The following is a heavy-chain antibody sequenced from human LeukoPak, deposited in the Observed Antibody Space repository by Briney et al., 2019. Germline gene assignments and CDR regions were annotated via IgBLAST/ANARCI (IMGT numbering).Heavy chain of an antibody. D-gene: IGHD6-13*01. J-gene: IGHJ4*02. Sequence: GESLKISCKGSGYSFTSYWISWVRQMPGKGLEWMGIIYPGDSDTRYSPSFQGQVTISAHTSISTAYLQWSSLKASDTAMYYCARKAAAGRFEYYFDYWGQGTLVTVSS. CDR1: GYSFTSYW. CDR3: ARKAAAGRFEYYFDY. V-gene: IGHV5-51*01. CDR2: IYPGDSDT.